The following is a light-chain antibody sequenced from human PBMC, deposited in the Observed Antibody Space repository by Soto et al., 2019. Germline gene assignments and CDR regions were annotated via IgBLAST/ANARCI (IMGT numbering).Light chain of an antibody. CDR3: CLSPGNLTWL. CDR1: SSDVGGYNY. V-gene: IGLV2-14*01. Sequence: QSALTQPASVSGSPGQSITISCTGTSSDVGGYNYVSWYQQHPGKAPKLMIYEVNNRPSGVPDRFSGSKSGSTASLTISGLQAEDEAEYYCCLSPGNLTWLFGGGTKLTVL. J-gene: IGLJ3*02. CDR2: EVN.